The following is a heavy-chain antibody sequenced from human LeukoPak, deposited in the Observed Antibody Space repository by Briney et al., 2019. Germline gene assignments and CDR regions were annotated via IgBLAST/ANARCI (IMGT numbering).Heavy chain of an antibody. Sequence: GGSLRLSCAASGFTFSSYEMNWVRQAPGKGLEWVSYISSSSSTIYYADSVKGRFTISRDNAKNSLYLQMNSLRAEDTAVYYCAKLPPRGCGGDCYGYWGQGTLVTVSS. J-gene: IGHJ4*02. V-gene: IGHV3-48*01. CDR2: ISSSSSTI. D-gene: IGHD2-21*02. CDR1: GFTFSSYE. CDR3: AKLPPRGCGGDCYGY.